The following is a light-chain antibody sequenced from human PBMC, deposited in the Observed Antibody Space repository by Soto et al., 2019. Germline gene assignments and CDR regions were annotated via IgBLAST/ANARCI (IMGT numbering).Light chain of an antibody. J-gene: IGLJ1*01. V-gene: IGLV2-14*01. CDR2: EVS. CDR1: SSDVGGYNY. CDR3: SSYRSSSTPSYV. Sequence: QSALTQPASVSGSPGQSITISCTGTSSDVGGYNYVSWFQQHPDKAPKLMISEVSSRPSGVSNRFSGSKSGNTASLTISGLQAEDEADYYCSSYRSSSTPSYVFGTGTKLTVL.